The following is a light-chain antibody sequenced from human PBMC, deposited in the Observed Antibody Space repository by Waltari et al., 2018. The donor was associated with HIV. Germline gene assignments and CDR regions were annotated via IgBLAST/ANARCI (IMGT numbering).Light chain of an antibody. CDR2: QDN. CDR3: QAWDTSGVV. Sequence: SSELIQPPSMSVSPGQTASITCSGDKLGNKYASWYQQKPGQSPVLVMYQDNKRPSDLPERFSGSISGDTATLTISGTQALDEADYYCQAWDTSGVVFGGGTKLTVL. J-gene: IGLJ2*01. V-gene: IGLV3-1*01. CDR1: KLGNKY.